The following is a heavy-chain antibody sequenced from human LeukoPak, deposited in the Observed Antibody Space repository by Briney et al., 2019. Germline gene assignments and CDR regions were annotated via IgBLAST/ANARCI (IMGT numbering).Heavy chain of an antibody. V-gene: IGHV4-59*01. J-gene: IGHJ4*02. D-gene: IGHD5-18*01. CDR2: ISYSGNN. CDR3: ARGTIEYSYGDLYDY. CDR1: GGSISSYY. Sequence: PSETLSLTCSVSGGSISSYYWSWIRQPPGKGLEWIGYISYSGNNDYNPSLKSRATMSVDTSKNQFSLKLTSVTAEDTAVYYCARGTIEYSYGDLYDYWGQGTLVNVSS.